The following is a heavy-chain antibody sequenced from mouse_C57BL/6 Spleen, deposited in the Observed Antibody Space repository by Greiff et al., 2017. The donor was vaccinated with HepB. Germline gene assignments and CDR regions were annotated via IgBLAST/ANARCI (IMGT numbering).Heavy chain of an antibody. Sequence: QVQLQQPGAELVKPGASVKMSCKASGYTFTSYWMTWVKQRPGQGLEWIGDIYPGSGSTNYNEKFKSKATLTVDTSSSTAYMQLSSLTSEDSAVYYCARGGLRRGGYAMDDWGQGTSVTVSS. CDR3: ARGGLRRGGYAMDD. CDR2: IYPGSGST. V-gene: IGHV1-55*01. J-gene: IGHJ4*01. D-gene: IGHD2-4*01. CDR1: GYTFTSYW.